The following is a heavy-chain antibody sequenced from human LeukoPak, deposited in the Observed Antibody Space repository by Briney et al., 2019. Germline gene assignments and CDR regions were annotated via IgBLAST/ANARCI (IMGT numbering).Heavy chain of an antibody. V-gene: IGHV3-66*01. CDR3: ARGLAVTGGGYEFGY. D-gene: IGHD6-19*01. CDR2: IYSGGNT. Sequence: GGSLRLSCAASGFTVSTYYMSWVRRAPGKGLEWLSVIYSGGNTYYADSVKDRFTISKDNSKNTLYLQINSLRAEDTAVYYCARGLAVTGGGYEFGYWGQGTLVTVSS. J-gene: IGHJ4*02. CDR1: GFTVSTYY.